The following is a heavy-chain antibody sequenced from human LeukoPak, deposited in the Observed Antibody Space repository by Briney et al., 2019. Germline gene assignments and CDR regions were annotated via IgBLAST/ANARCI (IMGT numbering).Heavy chain of an antibody. CDR3: TTSNCSSTSCYPNWFDP. CDR2: IIPIFGTA. CDR1: GGTFSSYA. J-gene: IGHJ5*02. V-gene: IGHV1-69*01. Sequence: SVKVSCKASGGTFSSYAISWVRQAPGQGLEWMGGIIPIFGTANYAQKFQGRVTITADESTSTAYMELSSLRSEDTAVYYCTTSNCSSTSCYPNWFDPWGQGTLVTVSS. D-gene: IGHD2-2*01.